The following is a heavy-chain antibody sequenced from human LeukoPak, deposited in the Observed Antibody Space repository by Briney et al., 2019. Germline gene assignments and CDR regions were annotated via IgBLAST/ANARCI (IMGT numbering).Heavy chain of an antibody. CDR2: ISGDGGST. J-gene: IGHJ4*02. D-gene: IGHD6-19*01. V-gene: IGHV3-43*02. CDR3: PKDISESSGWEPPYFDY. CDR1: GFTLDDYA. Sequence: GGSLRLSCAASGFTLDDYAMHWVRQAPGKGLEWVSLISGDGGSTYYADSVKGRFTISRDNSKNSLYLQMNSLRTEDTALYYCPKDISESSGWEPPYFDYWGQGTLVTVSS.